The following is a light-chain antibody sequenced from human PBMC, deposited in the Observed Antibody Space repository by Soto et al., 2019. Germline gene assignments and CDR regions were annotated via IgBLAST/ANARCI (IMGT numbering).Light chain of an antibody. Sequence: EIVLTQSPATLSLSPGERATLSCRASQSVSSYLAWYQQKPGQAPRLLIYDASNRATGIPARFSGSGSGTXFXLXISSLEPEDFAVYYCQQRSNWLTFGGGTKVEIK. J-gene: IGKJ4*01. CDR1: QSVSSY. CDR2: DAS. CDR3: QQRSNWLT. V-gene: IGKV3-11*01.